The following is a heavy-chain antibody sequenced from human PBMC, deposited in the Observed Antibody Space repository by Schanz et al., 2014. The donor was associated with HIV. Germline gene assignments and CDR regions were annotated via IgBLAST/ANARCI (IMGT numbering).Heavy chain of an antibody. V-gene: IGHV3-21*02. CDR2: ISATGAYM. D-gene: IGHD5-18*01. Sequence: EVQLAESGGGLVKPGGSLRLSCAASGLTISNYSMNWVRQAPGKGLEWVAFISATGAYMYYADSVKGRFTISRDNAKNSLYLQMNSLRFADTAVYYCVRGDTVFEYWGQGTLVTVSS. CDR1: GLTISNYS. J-gene: IGHJ4*02. CDR3: VRGDTVFEY.